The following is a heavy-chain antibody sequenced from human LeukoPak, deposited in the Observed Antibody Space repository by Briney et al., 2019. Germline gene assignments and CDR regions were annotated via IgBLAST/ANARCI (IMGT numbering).Heavy chain of an antibody. V-gene: IGHV3-43*02. CDR2: ISGDADAT. CDR3: AKRGSAWYYFDS. Sequence: SGGSLRLSCAASGFPFHDYAIHWVRQAPGRGLEWVSLISGDADATYHADSVEGRFTVARDNTKNSIYLQMNSLRTEDTALYFCAKRGSAWYYFDSWGQGTLVTVSS. CDR1: GFPFHDYA. D-gene: IGHD6-19*01. J-gene: IGHJ4*02.